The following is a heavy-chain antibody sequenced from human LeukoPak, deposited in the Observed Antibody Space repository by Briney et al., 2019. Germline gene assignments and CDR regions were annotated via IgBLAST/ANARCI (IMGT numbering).Heavy chain of an antibody. D-gene: IGHD5-18*01. CDR1: GFTFSSYS. CDR3: ARGGYSYGFGTFDY. J-gene: IGHJ4*02. CDR2: ISSSSSTI. V-gene: IGHV3-48*01. Sequence: PGGSLRLSCAASGFTFSSYSMNWVRQAPGKGLEWVSYISSSSSTIYYADSVKGRFTISRDSAKNSLYLQMNSLRAEDTAVYYCARGGYSYGFGTFDYWGQGTLVTVSS.